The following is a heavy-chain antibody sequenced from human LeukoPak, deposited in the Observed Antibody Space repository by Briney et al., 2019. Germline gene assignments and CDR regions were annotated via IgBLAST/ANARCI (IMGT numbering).Heavy chain of an antibody. Sequence: SETLSLTCTVSGGSISTGGYYWSWIRQHPGKGLEWIGYIYYSGSTYYNPSLRSRVTISVDTSKNQFSLRLSSVTAADTAVYFCARRRVVVASTDGASGAFDIWGQGTMVTVSS. CDR2: IYYSGST. V-gene: IGHV4-31*03. CDR1: GGSISTGGYY. CDR3: ARRRVVVASTDGASGAFDI. D-gene: IGHD2-15*01. J-gene: IGHJ3*02.